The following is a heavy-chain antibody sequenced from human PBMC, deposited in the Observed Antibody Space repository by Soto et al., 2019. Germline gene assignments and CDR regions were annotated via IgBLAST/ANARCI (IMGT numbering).Heavy chain of an antibody. D-gene: IGHD3-10*01. J-gene: IGHJ6*02. CDR1: GFTFGDYA. CDR2: IRSKAYGGTT. CDR3: TRVEYYYGSGTKNPLYGMDV. Sequence: PGGSLRLSCTASGFTFGDYAMSWVRQAPGKGLEWVGFIRSKAYGGTTEYAASVKGRFTTSRDDSKSIAYLQMNSLKTEDTAVYYCTRVEYYYGSGTKNPLYGMDVWGQGTTVTVS. V-gene: IGHV3-49*04.